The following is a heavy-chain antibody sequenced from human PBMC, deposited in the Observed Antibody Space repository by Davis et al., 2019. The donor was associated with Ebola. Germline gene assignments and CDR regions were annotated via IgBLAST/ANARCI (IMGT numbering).Heavy chain of an antibody. CDR3: ARDGYYYGSGSYSLSLDY. V-gene: IGHV1-2*06. Sequence: AASVKVSCKASGYTFTGYYMHWVRQAPGQGLEWMGRINPNSGGTNYAQKFQGRVTITRDTSASTAYMELSSLRSEDTAVYYCARDGYYYGSGSYSLSLDYWGQGTLVTVSS. D-gene: IGHD3-10*01. CDR2: INPNSGGT. CDR1: GYTFTGYY. J-gene: IGHJ4*02.